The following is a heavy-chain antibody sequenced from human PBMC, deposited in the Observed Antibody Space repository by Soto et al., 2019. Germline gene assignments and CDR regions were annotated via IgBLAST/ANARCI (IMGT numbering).Heavy chain of an antibody. J-gene: IGHJ4*02. CDR1: GFTFSSYE. D-gene: IGHD2-15*01. V-gene: IGHV3-48*03. Sequence: EVQLVESGGGLVQPGGSLRLSCAASGFTFSSYEMNWVRQAPGKGLEWVSYISSSGSTIYYADSVKGRFTISRDNAKNSLYLQMNSLRAEDTAVYYCAREVVVVVEQTDYFDYWGQGTLVTVSS. CDR2: ISSSGSTI. CDR3: AREVVVVVEQTDYFDY.